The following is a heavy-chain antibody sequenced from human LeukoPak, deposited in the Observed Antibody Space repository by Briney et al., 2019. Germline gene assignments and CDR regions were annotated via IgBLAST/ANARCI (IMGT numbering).Heavy chain of an antibody. V-gene: IGHV4-30-4*02. CDR1: GGSISSGDYY. CDR2: IYYSGST. Sequence: SETLSLTCTVSGGSISSGDYYWSWIRQPPGKGLEWIGYIYYSGSTYYNPSLKSRVTISVDTSKNQFSLNLNSVTAADTAVYYCARGGAARLHFQNWGQGTLVTVSS. J-gene: IGHJ1*01. CDR3: ARGGAARLHFQN. D-gene: IGHD6-6*01.